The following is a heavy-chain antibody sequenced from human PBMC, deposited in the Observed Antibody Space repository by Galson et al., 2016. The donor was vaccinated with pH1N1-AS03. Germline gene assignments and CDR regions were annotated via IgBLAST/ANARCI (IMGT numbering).Heavy chain of an antibody. CDR3: VAYGSGTQAYFDY. CDR1: GYTFTRYY. J-gene: IGHJ4*02. D-gene: IGHD3-10*01. Sequence: SVKVSCKASGYTFTRYYMHWVRQAPGQGLEWMGVIDPSGGGTTYAQKFHGRVTMPRDTSTTTAHMELSSLRSEDTAIYYCVAYGSGTQAYFDYWGQGTLVTVSS. V-gene: IGHV1-46*01. CDR2: IDPSGGGT.